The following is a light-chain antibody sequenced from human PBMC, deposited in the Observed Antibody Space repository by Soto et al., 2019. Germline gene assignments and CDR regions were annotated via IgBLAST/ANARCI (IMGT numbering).Light chain of an antibody. CDR3: AAWDASLNAVV. CDR1: SSHIGSNT. J-gene: IGLJ2*01. V-gene: IGLV1-44*01. Sequence: QSVLTQPPSASGTPGQRVTISCSGSSSHIGSNTVNWYQQLPGTAPKLFIHSNNQRPSGLPDRFSGSKSGTSASLAISGLQSEDEADYYCAAWDASLNAVVFGGGTKVTVL. CDR2: SNN.